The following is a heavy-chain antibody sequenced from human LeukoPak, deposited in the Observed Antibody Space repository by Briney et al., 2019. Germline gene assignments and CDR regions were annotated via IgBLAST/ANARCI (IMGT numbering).Heavy chain of an antibody. Sequence: GGSLRLSCAASGFTFSSYAMSWVRQAPGKGLEWVSAISGSDGSTYYADSVKGRSTISRDNSKNTLYLQMNSLSAEDTAVYYCAKVRASGLIYFDYWGQGTLVTVSS. CDR2: ISGSDGST. D-gene: IGHD3-16*01. CDR3: AKVRASGLIYFDY. CDR1: GFTFSSYA. V-gene: IGHV3-23*01. J-gene: IGHJ4*02.